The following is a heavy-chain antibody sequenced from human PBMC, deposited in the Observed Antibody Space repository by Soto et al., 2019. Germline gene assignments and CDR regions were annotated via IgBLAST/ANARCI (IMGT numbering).Heavy chain of an antibody. V-gene: IGHV6-1*01. D-gene: IGHD1-26*01. CDR2: TYYRSKWYY. J-gene: IGHJ4*01. Sequence: QTLSLTCAITGASVSSNSAGWGWVRQSASRGLEWLGRTYYRSKWYYEYAVSVRGRITINPDTSTNQYSLQMNSVTPEDTAVYFCARGEQYSGRIFDYWGQGTLVTVSS. CDR3: ARGEQYSGRIFDY. CDR1: GASVSSNSAG.